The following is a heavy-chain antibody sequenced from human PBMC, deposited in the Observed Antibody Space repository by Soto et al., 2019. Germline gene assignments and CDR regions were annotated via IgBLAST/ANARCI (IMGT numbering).Heavy chain of an antibody. CDR1: GYTFTSYG. V-gene: IGHV1-18*01. Sequence: ASVTGSCKASGYTFTSYGISWVRQAPGQGLEWMGWINAYNGNTKYSQKFQGRVTITRDTSASTAYMELSSLRSEDTAVYYCARGGPITVTITPFDYWGQGTLVTVSS. CDR3: ARGGPITVTITPFDY. J-gene: IGHJ4*02. CDR2: INAYNGNT. D-gene: IGHD4-17*01.